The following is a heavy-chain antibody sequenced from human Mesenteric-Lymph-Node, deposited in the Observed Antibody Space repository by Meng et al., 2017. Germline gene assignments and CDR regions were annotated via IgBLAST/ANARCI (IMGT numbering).Heavy chain of an antibody. CDR2: MWYDGTHK. V-gene: IGHV3-33*01. CDR1: GFTFSTYG. J-gene: IGHJ3*02. D-gene: IGHD6-13*01. CDR3: ARGTTIAAAGSDSFYI. Sequence: GESLKISCVASGFTFSTYGMHWVRQAPGKGLEWVAVMWYDGTHKDHTDSVKGRFTISRDNSKNTLYLQMNSLRAEDTAVYYCARGTTIAAAGSDSFYIWGQGTMVTVSS.